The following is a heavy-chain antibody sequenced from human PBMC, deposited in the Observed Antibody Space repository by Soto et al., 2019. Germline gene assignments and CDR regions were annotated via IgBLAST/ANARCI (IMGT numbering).Heavy chain of an antibody. D-gene: IGHD3-22*01. CDR2: INHSGNT. Sequence: SETLSLTCAVDGGSFSGYYWSWIRQPPGKGLEWIGEINHSGNTNYNPSLKSRVTVSVDTSKNQFSLKLSSVTAADTAVYYCARGFHYDPSPYYFVRRDYPDFDYGGQGALVTVSS. CDR1: GGSFSGYY. V-gene: IGHV4-34*01. CDR3: ARGFHYDPSPYYFVRRDYPDFDY. J-gene: IGHJ4*02.